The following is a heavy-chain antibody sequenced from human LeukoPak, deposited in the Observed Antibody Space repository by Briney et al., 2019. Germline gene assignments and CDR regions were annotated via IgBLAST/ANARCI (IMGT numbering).Heavy chain of an antibody. Sequence: SETLSLTCTVSGVSIRSNYWNWVRQPPGKGLEWVGYIYYTGSTKYNPSLKSRVTISVDTSRSQFSLKLSSVTAADTAVYYCARCGYSDAFDIWGQGTMVTVSS. CDR1: GVSIRSNY. V-gene: IGHV4-59*01. CDR2: IYYTGST. CDR3: ARCGYSDAFDI. J-gene: IGHJ3*02. D-gene: IGHD5-12*01.